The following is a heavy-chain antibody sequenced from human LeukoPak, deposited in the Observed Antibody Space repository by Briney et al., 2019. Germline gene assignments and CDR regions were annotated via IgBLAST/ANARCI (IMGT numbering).Heavy chain of an antibody. Sequence: SETLSLTCAAYGGSFSGYYWSWIRQPPGKGLEWIGEINHSGSTNYNPSLKSRVTISVDTSKNQFSLKLSSVTAADTAVYYCARVGEPYDYWGQGTLVTVSS. V-gene: IGHV4-34*01. J-gene: IGHJ4*02. CDR2: INHSGST. CDR1: GGSFSGYY. D-gene: IGHD2-21*01. CDR3: ARVGEPYDY.